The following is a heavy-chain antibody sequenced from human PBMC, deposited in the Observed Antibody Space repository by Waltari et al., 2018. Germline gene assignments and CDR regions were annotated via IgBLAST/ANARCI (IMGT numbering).Heavy chain of an antibody. CDR2: INDDAGGT. CDR1: GFTLNQFA. Sequence: EVQLLESGGGLVQPGGCRRLSCAASGFTLNQFALSWVRLAPGKGLEWVSVINDDAGGTYYADSVKGRFTISRDNSKNTLSLQMNSLRAEDTAIYFCARGQVSLNWFDPWGQGTLVTVSS. V-gene: IGHV3-23*01. J-gene: IGHJ5*02. CDR3: ARGQVSLNWFDP.